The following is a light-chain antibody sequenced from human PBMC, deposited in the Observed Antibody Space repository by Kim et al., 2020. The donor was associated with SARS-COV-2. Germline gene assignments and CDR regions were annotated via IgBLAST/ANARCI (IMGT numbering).Light chain of an antibody. Sequence: SSELTQDPAVSVALGQTVRITCQGDSLRSYYASWYQRKPGQAPVLVIYGKNNRPSGIPDRFSGSSSGNTASLTITGAQAEDEADYYCNSRDSSGNHVVFGGGTQLTVL. CDR3: NSRDSSGNHVV. V-gene: IGLV3-19*01. CDR2: GKN. CDR1: SLRSYY. J-gene: IGLJ2*01.